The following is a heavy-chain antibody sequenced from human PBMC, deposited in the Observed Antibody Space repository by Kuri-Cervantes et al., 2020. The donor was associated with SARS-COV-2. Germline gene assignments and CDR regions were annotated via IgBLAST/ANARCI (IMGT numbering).Heavy chain of an antibody. D-gene: IGHD6-6*01. CDR2: INHSGSN. Sequence: SETLSLTCAVYGGSFSGYYWSWIRQPPGKGLEWIGEINHSGSNNYNPSLKSRVTISVDTSKNQFSLKLSSVTAADTAVYYCARGSSSHRPFDYWGQGTLVTVSS. CDR3: ARGSSSHRPFDY. V-gene: IGHV4-34*01. CDR1: GGSFSGYY. J-gene: IGHJ4*02.